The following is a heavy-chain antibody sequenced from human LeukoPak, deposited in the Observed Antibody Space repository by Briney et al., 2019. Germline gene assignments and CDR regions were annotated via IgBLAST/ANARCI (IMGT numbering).Heavy chain of an antibody. Sequence: GGSLRLSCAASGFTLSSYALSWVRKAPGKGLEWVSAISGSGGSTYYADSVKGRFTISRDNSKNTLYLQMNSLRAEDTAVYYCAKGGVVPPSQLDYWGQGTLVTVSS. D-gene: IGHD2-2*01. J-gene: IGHJ4*02. CDR2: ISGSGGST. CDR3: AKGGVVPPSQLDY. V-gene: IGHV3-23*01. CDR1: GFTLSSYA.